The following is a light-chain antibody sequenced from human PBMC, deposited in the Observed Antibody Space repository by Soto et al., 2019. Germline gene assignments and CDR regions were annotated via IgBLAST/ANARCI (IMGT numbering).Light chain of an antibody. CDR2: RYN. Sequence: QSVLTQPPSASGTPGQRVTISCSGSSSNIGSNYVYWYQQLPGTAPKLLIYRYNQRPSGVPDRFSGSKSGTSASLAISGLRSEDEADYYCAAWDDSLSGPNWVFGGGTKVTVL. V-gene: IGLV1-47*01. J-gene: IGLJ3*02. CDR3: AAWDDSLSGPNWV. CDR1: SSNIGSNY.